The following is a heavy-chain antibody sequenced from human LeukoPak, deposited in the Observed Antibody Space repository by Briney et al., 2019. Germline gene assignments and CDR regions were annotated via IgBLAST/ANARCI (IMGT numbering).Heavy chain of an antibody. D-gene: IGHD3-22*01. CDR3: ARDGVGGGYYYDSSGYTAY. J-gene: IGHJ4*02. Sequence: ASVKVSCKASGYTFTGYYMHWVRQAPGQGLEWMGRINPNRGGTNYAQKFQGRVTMTRDSSISTAYMELSRLRSDDTAVYYCARDGVGGGYYYDSSGYTAYWGQGTLVTVSS. CDR1: GYTFTGYY. CDR2: INPNRGGT. V-gene: IGHV1-2*06.